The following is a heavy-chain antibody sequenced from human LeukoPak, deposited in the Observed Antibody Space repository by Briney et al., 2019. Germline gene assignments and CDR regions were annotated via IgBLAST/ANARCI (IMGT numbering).Heavy chain of an antibody. V-gene: IGHV4-38-2*02. CDR3: ARAPNYDFWSGYLDY. CDR2: IYHSGST. D-gene: IGHD3-3*01. CDR1: GYSISSGYY. J-gene: IGHJ4*02. Sequence: SETLSLTCTVSGYSISSGYYWGCIRQPPGKGLEWIGNIYHSGSTYYNPSLKSRVIISVDTSKNHFSLKLSSVTAADTAVYYCARAPNYDFWSGYLDYWGQGTLVTVSS.